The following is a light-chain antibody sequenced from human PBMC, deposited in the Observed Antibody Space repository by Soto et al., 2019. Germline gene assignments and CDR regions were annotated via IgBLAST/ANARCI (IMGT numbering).Light chain of an antibody. V-gene: IGKV3-20*01. CDR1: QSIRSHY. CDR2: GAH. CDR3: QQYGSSVT. Sequence: EIVLTQSPGTLSLSPGERATLSCRASQSIRSHYLAWYQRKPGQAPRLLISGAHNRAPGIPDRFSGSESGTDFTLRISRLEPEDFAVYYCQQYGSSVTFGQGTKLEIK. J-gene: IGKJ1*01.